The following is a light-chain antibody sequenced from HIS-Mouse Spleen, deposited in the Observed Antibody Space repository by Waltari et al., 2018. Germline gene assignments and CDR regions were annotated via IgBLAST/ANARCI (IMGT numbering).Light chain of an antibody. CDR2: EGS. Sequence: QSALTQPASVSGSPGQSITISCTGTSRDVGIYNLVFWYQQHPGKAPKLMIYEGSKRPSGVSNRFSGSKSGNTASLTISGLQAEDEADYYCCSYAGSSTVVFGGGTKLTVL. V-gene: IGLV2-23*01. CDR1: SRDVGIYNL. J-gene: IGLJ2*01. CDR3: CSYAGSSTVV.